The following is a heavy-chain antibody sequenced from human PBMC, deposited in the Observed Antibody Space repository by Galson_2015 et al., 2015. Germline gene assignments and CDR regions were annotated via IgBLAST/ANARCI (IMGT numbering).Heavy chain of an antibody. Sequence: SLRLSCAASGFTFSSYAMSWVRQAPGKGLEWVSAISGSGGSTYYADSVKGRFTISRDNSKNTLYLQMNSLRAEDTAVYYCAKDPDGSGFFDYWGQGTLVTVSS. CDR1: GFTFSSYA. CDR3: AKDPDGSGFFDY. D-gene: IGHD3-10*01. V-gene: IGHV3-23*01. J-gene: IGHJ4*02. CDR2: ISGSGGST.